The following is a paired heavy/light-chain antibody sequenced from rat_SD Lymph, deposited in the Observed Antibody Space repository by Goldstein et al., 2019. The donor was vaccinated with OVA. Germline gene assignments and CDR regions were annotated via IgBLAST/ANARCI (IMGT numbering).Heavy chain of an antibody. CDR2: ISPGGGTT. Sequence: VHLVESGGGLVRPGRSLKLSCAASGFTFRNYDMAWVRQAPTRGLEWVASISPGGGTTYYRDSVEGRFTVSRDNAINSLYLQMDSLRSEDTATYYCARPPYYDGSYFYLNWFAYWGQGTLVTVSS. V-gene: IGHV5S13*01. CDR1: GFTFRNYD. CDR3: ARPPYYDGSYFYLNWFAY. D-gene: IGHD1-12*02. J-gene: IGHJ3*01.
Light chain of an antibody. Sequence: DTVLTQSPALAVSPGERVTISCRASKTVSTGMHWFQQKPGHQPKLLIYGASNLESGVPARFSGSGSRTDFTLTIDPVEADDSATYFCQQSWNDPYTFGPGTKLELK. CDR2: GAS. J-gene: IGKJ2-3*01. CDR1: KTVSTG. CDR3: QQSWNDPYT. V-gene: IGKV3S10*01.